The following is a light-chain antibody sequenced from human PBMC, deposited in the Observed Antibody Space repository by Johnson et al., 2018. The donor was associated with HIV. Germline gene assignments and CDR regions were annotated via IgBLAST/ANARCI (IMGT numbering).Light chain of an antibody. V-gene: IGLV1-51*01. CDR1: SSNIGNNY. Sequence: QSVLTQPPSVSAAPGQKVTISCSGSSSNIGNNYVSWYQQLPGTAPKLLIYDNNKRPSGTPDRFSGSKSGTSATLGITGLQTEDEADYSCGTWYISLSVGDVFGSGTKVTVL. J-gene: IGLJ1*01. CDR3: GTWYISLSVGDV. CDR2: DNN.